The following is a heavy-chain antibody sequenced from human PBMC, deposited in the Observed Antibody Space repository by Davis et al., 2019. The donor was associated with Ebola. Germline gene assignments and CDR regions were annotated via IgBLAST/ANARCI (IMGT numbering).Heavy chain of an antibody. CDR2: INHSGST. D-gene: IGHD3-10*01. CDR3: ARLAMVQGVNYYYYGMDV. J-gene: IGHJ6*02. Sequence: MPSETLSLTCAVYGGSFSGYYWSWIRQPPGKGMEWIGEINHSGSTNYNPSLKSRVTISVDKSKNQFSLKLSSVTAADTAVYYCARLAMVQGVNYYYYGMDVWGQGTTVTVSS. V-gene: IGHV4-34*01. CDR1: GGSFSGYY.